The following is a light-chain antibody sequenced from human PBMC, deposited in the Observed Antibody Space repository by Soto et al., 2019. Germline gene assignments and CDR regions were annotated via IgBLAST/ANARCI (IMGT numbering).Light chain of an antibody. CDR1: QSVSSSY. CDR3: QQYGSSPWT. V-gene: IGKV3-20*01. CDR2: GAS. Sequence: EIVLTQSPGTLSLSPGERATLSCRASQSVSSSYLAWYQQKPGQAPRLLIYGASSRATGIPDRFSGSGSGTDFTLTISRLEPEDFAVYYCQQYGSSPWTFSQGTKAEIK. J-gene: IGKJ1*01.